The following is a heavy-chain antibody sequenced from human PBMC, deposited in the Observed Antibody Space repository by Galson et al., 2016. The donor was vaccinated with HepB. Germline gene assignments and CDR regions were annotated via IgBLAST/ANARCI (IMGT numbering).Heavy chain of an antibody. CDR1: GASISSGGYY. CDR2: IYYSGST. Sequence: TLSLTCSVSGASISSGGYYWSWIRQNPGQGLEWIGYIYYSGSTYYNPSFKSRITISLDTSKNQFSLRLTSVTAADTARYYCAREVDRWRIDYWGQGTLVTVSS. D-gene: IGHD5-24*01. V-gene: IGHV4-31*03. J-gene: IGHJ4*02. CDR3: AREVDRWRIDY.